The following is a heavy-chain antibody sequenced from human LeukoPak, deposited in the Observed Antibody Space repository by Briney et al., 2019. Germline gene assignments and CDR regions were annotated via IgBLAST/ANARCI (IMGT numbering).Heavy chain of an antibody. J-gene: IGHJ4*02. CDR2: INPNSGGT. Sequence: ASVKVSCKTSGFTFTDYYIHWVRLAPGQGLEWMGWINPNSGGTNYAQKFQGRVTMTRDTSISTAYMELSRLRSDDTAVYYCARGRSVATIYYFDYWGQGTLVTVSP. CDR1: GFTFTDYY. CDR3: ARGRSVATIYYFDY. D-gene: IGHD5-12*01. V-gene: IGHV1-2*02.